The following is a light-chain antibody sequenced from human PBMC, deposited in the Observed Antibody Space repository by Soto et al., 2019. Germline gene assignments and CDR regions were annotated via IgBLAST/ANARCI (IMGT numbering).Light chain of an antibody. J-gene: IGKJ1*01. CDR2: DAS. Sequence: DIQMTQSPPTLSASVGDTVSITCRASQSIGTWLAWYQQRPGKAPNLLMFDASTLQSGVPSRFSGSGSGTEFTITVNSLQPDDFATYYCQHYSSYPWTFGQGTKVEIK. CDR1: QSIGTW. V-gene: IGKV1-5*01. CDR3: QHYSSYPWT.